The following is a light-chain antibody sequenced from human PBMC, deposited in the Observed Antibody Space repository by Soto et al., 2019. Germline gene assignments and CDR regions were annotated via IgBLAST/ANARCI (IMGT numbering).Light chain of an antibody. J-gene: IGLJ3*02. Sequence: QSALTQPASVSGSPGQSITISCTATSNDVWTYNLVSWYQQHPGKAPKLLLFEASKRPLETSVRFSGSKSGNTASLTISSLQAEDEGHYYCCSYGLSRTCGVVFGGGTKLTVL. CDR1: SNDVWTYNL. CDR2: EAS. V-gene: IGLV2-23*01. CDR3: CSYGLSRTCGVV.